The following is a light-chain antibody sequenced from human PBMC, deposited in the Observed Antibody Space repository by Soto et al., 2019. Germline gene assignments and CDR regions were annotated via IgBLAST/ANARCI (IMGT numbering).Light chain of an antibody. J-gene: IGKJ4*01. Sequence: EIVMTQSPATLSVSPGERATLSCMASQSVSSTLAWYQQIPCQAPRLLIYGTSTRPTGIPASFSGSGSGTQCTRTISSLQSEDFAFYPCQQHYNWPLSFRGGTKVEVK. CDR2: GTS. V-gene: IGKV3-15*01. CDR3: QQHYNWPLS. CDR1: QSVSST.